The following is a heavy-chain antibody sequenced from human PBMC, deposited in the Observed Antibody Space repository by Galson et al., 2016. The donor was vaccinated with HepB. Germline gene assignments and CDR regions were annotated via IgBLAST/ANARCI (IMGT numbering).Heavy chain of an antibody. J-gene: IGHJ4*02. V-gene: IGHV4-59*01. D-gene: IGHD5-12*01. CDR2: LYNSGST. CDR3: ARASRGGGTITFDY. Sequence: SETLSLTCTVSGGSISSYYWSWIRQPPGKGLEWIGYLYNSGSTNYNPSLKSRLTISVDTSKSQFSLKVNSVTAADTAVYYCARASRGGGTITFDYWGQGTLVTVSS. CDR1: GGSISSYY.